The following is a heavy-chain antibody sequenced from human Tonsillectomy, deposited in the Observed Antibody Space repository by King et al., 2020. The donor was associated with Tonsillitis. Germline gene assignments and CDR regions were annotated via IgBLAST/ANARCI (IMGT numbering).Heavy chain of an antibody. CDR2: ISYTGST. CDR3: AGSGATFDY. Sequence: QVQLQESGPGLVRPSQTLSLTCTVSGVSISTGGHYWSWIRQLPGKGLEWIAYISYTGSTYYTPSLKSRITISADTSKNQFSLQLTAVTAADTAVYFCAGSGATFDYWGQGTLVTVSS. J-gene: IGHJ4*02. CDR1: GVSISTGGHY. V-gene: IGHV4-31*03. D-gene: IGHD2-15*01.